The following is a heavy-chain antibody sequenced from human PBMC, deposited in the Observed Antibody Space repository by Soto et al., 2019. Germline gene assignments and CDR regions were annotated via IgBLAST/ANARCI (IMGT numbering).Heavy chain of an antibody. Sequence: GKGLEWVSYISGSGRHIYYADSVKGRFTIPRDNAKNSLYLQLNSLRVEDTAVYYCARARFYFSSGRRHTRLTYG. CDR3: ARARFYFSSGRRHTRLTYG. J-gene: IGHJ6*01. V-gene: IGHV3-11*01. CDR2: ISGSGRHI. D-gene: IGHD3-3*01.